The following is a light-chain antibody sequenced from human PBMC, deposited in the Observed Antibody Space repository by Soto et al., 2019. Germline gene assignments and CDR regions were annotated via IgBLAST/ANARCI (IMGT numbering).Light chain of an antibody. V-gene: IGKV3-15*01. J-gene: IGKJ1*01. CDR2: GVS. CDR3: QQYNNWPPDRT. Sequence: EIVMTQSPATLSVSPGERATLSCRASQSVSSNLAWYQQIPGQAPRLLIYGVSTRATGIPARFSGSGSGTEFTLTISSLQSEDFAIYFCQQYNNWPPDRTFGQGTKVEIK. CDR1: QSVSSN.